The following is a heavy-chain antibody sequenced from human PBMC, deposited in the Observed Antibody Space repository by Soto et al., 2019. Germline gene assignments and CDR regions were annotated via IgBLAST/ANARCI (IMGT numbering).Heavy chain of an antibody. D-gene: IGHD3-3*01. CDR1: GFTFSSYG. V-gene: IGHV3-30*18. Sequence: PGGSLRLSCAASGFTFSSYGMHWVRQAPGKGLEWVAVISYDGSNKYYADSVKGRFTISRDNSKNTLYLQMNSLRAEDTAVYYCAKEDFWSGYYPFFDYYGMDVWGQGPTATVSS. J-gene: IGHJ6*02. CDR3: AKEDFWSGYYPFFDYYGMDV. CDR2: ISYDGSNK.